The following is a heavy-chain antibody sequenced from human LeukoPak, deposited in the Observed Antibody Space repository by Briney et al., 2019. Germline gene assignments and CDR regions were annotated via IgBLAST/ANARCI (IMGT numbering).Heavy chain of an antibody. CDR3: ARDRAAYDSSGYYPRDYYYMDV. Sequence: GGSLRLSCAASGFTFSSYGMHWVRQAPGKGLEWVAFIRYDGSNKYYADSVKGRFTISRDNAKNSLYLQMNSLRAEDTAVYYCARDRAAYDSSGYYPRDYYYMDVWGKGTTVTVSS. D-gene: IGHD3-22*01. CDR1: GFTFSSYG. J-gene: IGHJ6*03. V-gene: IGHV3-30*02. CDR2: IRYDGSNK.